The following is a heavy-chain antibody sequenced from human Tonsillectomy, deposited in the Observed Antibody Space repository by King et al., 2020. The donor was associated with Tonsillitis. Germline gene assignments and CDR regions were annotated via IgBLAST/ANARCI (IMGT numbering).Heavy chain of an antibody. CDR1: GYTFNSYG. J-gene: IGHJ6*03. Sequence: QLVQSGAEVKKPGASVKVSCKASGYTFNSYGISWVRQAPGQGLEWMGWISAYNGNTNYAQKLQGRVTMTTDTSTSTAYMELRSLRSDDTAVYYCARGIAVADYYYYYYYMDVWGKGTTVTVSS. CDR2: ISAYNGNT. D-gene: IGHD6-19*01. V-gene: IGHV1-18*01. CDR3: ARGIAVADYYYYYYYMDV.